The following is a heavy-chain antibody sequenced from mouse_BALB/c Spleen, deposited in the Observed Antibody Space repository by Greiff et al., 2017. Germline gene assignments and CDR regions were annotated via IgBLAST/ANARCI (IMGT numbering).Heavy chain of an antibody. Sequence: EVQGVESGGDLVKPGGSLKLSCAASGFTFSSYGMSWVRQTPDKRLEWVATISSGGSYTYYPDSVKGRFTISRDNARNILYLQMSSLRSEDTAMYYCARDTSYDFDYWGQGTTLTVSS. CDR1: GFTFSSYG. V-gene: IGHV5-6*01. CDR2: ISSGGSYT. J-gene: IGHJ2*01. D-gene: IGHD2-14*01. CDR3: ARDTSYDFDY.